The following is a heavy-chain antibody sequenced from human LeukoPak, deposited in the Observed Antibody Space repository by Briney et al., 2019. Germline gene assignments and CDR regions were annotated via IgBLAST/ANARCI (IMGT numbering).Heavy chain of an antibody. CDR3: ARERDLLYYYYMDV. J-gene: IGHJ6*03. Sequence: SETLSLTCSVSRGSISSSNYYWGWIRQPPGKGLEWIGYIYYSGSTNYNPSLKSRVTISVDTSKNQFSLKLSSVTAADTAVYYCARERDLLYYYYMDVWGKGTTVTVSS. CDR1: RGSISSSNYY. CDR2: IYYSGST. V-gene: IGHV4-61*05. D-gene: IGHD1-26*01.